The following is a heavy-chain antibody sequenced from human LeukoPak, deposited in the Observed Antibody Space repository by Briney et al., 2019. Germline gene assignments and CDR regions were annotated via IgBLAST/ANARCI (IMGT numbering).Heavy chain of an antibody. D-gene: IGHD2-15*01. Sequence: GGSLRLSCAAPGFTFSNYGIHWVRQAPGKGLEWVGRIKSKTAGGTTDFAAPVKGRFTISRDDSKNTLYLQMNSLTSEDTGVYYCSQGSGQYYDYWGQGTLVTVSS. V-gene: IGHV3-15*07. CDR3: SQGSGQYYDY. CDR2: IKSKTAGGTT. J-gene: IGHJ4*02. CDR1: GFTFSNYG.